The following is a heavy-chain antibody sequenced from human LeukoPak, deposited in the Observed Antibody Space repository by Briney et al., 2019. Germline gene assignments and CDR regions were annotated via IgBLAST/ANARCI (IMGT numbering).Heavy chain of an antibody. CDR2: INPSGGST. J-gene: IGHJ3*02. V-gene: IGHV1-46*01. D-gene: IGHD2-15*01. CDR3: ARSKAPGLLENAFDI. CDR1: GYTFTDYA. Sequence: ASVKVSCKASGYTFTDYAMNWVRQAPGQGLEWMGIINPSGGSTSYAQKFQGRVTMTRDMSTSTVYMELSSLRSEDTAVYYCARSKAPGLLENAFDIWGQGTMVTVSS.